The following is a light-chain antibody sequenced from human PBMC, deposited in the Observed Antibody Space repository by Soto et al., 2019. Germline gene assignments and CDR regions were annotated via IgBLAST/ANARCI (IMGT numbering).Light chain of an antibody. CDR1: SSNIGAGHA. J-gene: IGLJ3*02. CDR2: GDT. V-gene: IGLV1-40*01. CDR3: QSYDTSLRGWL. Sequence: QSVLTQPPSVSGAPWQRVTISCTGTSSNIGAGHAVHWYRQFPGSAPKLLIYGDTQRPSGVPDRFSGSKSATSASLVIPGLQAEDEADYYCQSYDTSLRGWLFGGGTKLTVL.